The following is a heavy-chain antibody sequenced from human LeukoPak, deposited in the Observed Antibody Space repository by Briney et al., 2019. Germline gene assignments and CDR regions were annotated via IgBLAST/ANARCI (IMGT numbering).Heavy chain of an antibody. D-gene: IGHD3-3*01. Sequence: SETLSLTCTVSGGSISSGGYYWSWIRQHPGKGLEWIGYIYYSGSTYYNPSLKSRVTISVDTSKNQFSLKLSSVTAADTAVYYCARVIPPAYYDFWSGYLDIWGQGTMVTVSS. CDR3: ARVIPPAYYDFWSGYLDI. V-gene: IGHV4-31*03. CDR2: IYYSGST. J-gene: IGHJ3*02. CDR1: GGSISSGGYY.